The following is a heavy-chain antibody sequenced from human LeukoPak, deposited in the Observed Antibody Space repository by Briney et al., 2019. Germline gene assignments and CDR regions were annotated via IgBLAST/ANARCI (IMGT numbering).Heavy chain of an antibody. D-gene: IGHD1-26*01. CDR2: IYPADSPT. V-gene: IGHV5-51*01. CDR1: GYTFSRYW. J-gene: IGHJ6*02. Sequence: GDTLELSCQTSGYTFSRYWIVWVRQVPGKGLECIGIIYPADSPTKYSPSFQGQFIISADKSLTTAYLQWSSLKASDTAIYYCARHAAPGGAFFYYAADVWGQGTTVVVSS. CDR3: ARHAAPGGAFFYYAADV.